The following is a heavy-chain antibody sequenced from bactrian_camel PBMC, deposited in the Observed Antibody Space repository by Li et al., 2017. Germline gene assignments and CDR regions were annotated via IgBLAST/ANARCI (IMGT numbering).Heavy chain of an antibody. CDR1: GFSFSRHC. D-gene: IGHD3*01. Sequence: EVQLVESGGGSVQAGGSLRLSCTGSGFSFSRHCMGWYRQYPGKQREGVAAIYGGGDSIWYADSVKGRFTISRDNAKNTVYLQMGSLRPEDTAMYYCAATGSLLYFSKFDGDRSFASWGQGTQVTVS. CDR3: AATGSLLYFSKFDGDRSFAS. V-gene: IGHV3S40*01. CDR2: IYGGGDSI. J-gene: IGHJ6*01.